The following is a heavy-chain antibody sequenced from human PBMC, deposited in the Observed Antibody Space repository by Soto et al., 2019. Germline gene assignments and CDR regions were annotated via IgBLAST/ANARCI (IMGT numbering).Heavy chain of an antibody. D-gene: IGHD7-27*01. J-gene: IGHJ6*03. V-gene: IGHV3-48*01. Sequence: EVQLVESGEGLVQPGGSLRLSCATSGFILSDCAMNWVRQAPGKGLEWVSYISSSSSVIDYADSVKGRFTVSRDNVRNSLYLQMNSLRAEDPAVDYCARDLSVGSNLYYYMDVWGKGTTVTVSS. CDR1: GFILSDCA. CDR3: ARDLSVGSNLYYYMDV. CDR2: ISSSSSVI.